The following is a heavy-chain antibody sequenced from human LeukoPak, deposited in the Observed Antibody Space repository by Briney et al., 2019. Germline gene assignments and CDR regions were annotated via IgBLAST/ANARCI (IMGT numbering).Heavy chain of an antibody. CDR3: ARDPYNGYYGDDYYYYMDV. V-gene: IGHV3-48*03. J-gene: IGHJ6*03. D-gene: IGHD4-17*01. CDR1: GFTFSSYE. CDR2: ISSSGSTI. Sequence: GGSLRLSCAASGFTFSSYEMNSVRQAPGKGLEWVSYISSSGSTIYYADSVKGRSTISRDNAKNSLYLQMNSLRAEDTAVYYCARDPYNGYYGDDYYYYMDVWGKGTTVTISS.